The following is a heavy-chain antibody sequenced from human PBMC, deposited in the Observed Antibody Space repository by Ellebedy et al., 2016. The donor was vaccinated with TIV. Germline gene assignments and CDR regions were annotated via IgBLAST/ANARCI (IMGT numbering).Heavy chain of an antibody. Sequence: PGGSLRLSCAASGFTFNNYAMHWVRQNPGKGLEWVSLISWDGGTVYYADSVKGRFTISRDNRKNSLYLEMNSLRPEDSAFYYCTKPGSPIATTGPYDHWGQGTLVTVSS. CDR3: TKPGSPIATTGPYDH. CDR1: GFTFNNYA. V-gene: IGHV3-43D*03. D-gene: IGHD1-14*01. J-gene: IGHJ4*02. CDR2: ISWDGGTV.